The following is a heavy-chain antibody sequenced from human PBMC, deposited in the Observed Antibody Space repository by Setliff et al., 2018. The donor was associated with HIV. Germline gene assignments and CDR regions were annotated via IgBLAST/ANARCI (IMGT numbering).Heavy chain of an antibody. J-gene: IGHJ5*02. Sequence: GGSLRLSCEASGFTFSSYWMSWVRQAPGKGLEWVANINQDASKKYYVDSVKGRFTISRDNAKNSLYVQMNSLRVDDTAVYYCVRGKNWLDPWGQGTLVTVSS. V-gene: IGHV3-7*03. CDR3: VRGKNWLDP. CDR1: GFTFSSYW. CDR2: INQDASKK.